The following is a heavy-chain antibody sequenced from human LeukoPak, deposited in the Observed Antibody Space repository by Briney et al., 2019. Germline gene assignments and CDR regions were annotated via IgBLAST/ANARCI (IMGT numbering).Heavy chain of an antibody. CDR2: MNPNSGNT. CDR1: GYTFTSYD. J-gene: IGHJ4*02. CDR3: ARDRYSSGWYYFDY. Sequence: ASVKVSCKASGYTFTSYDINWVRQATGQGLEWMGWMNPNSGNTGYAQKFQGRVTMTRNTSISTAYMELSSLRSEDTAVYYCARDRYSSGWYYFDYWGQGTLVTVSS. D-gene: IGHD6-19*01. V-gene: IGHV1-8*01.